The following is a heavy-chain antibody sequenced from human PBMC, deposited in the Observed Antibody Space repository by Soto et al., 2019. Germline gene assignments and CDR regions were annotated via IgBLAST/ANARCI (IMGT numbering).Heavy chain of an antibody. D-gene: IGHD3-16*01. CDR3: ARDWGRSNYFDY. J-gene: IGHJ4*02. Sequence: QVQLQESGPGLVKPSETLSLTCTVSGGSVNTFYWSWIRQPPGKGLEWFGHVYYTGSTDYNPSLKSRVTISVDTTKNQVSLKLNSVTTADTAVYFCARDWGRSNYFDYWVQGTLVTVSS. CDR1: GGSVNTFY. V-gene: IGHV4-59*02. CDR2: VYYTGST.